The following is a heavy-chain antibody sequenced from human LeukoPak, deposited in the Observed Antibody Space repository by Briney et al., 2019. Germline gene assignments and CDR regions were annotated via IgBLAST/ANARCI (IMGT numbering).Heavy chain of an antibody. V-gene: IGHV3-49*04. J-gene: IGHJ4*02. CDR1: GFTFGDYG. CDR3: SSVGGGWVGKGDY. CDR2: IRSKEYGGTT. D-gene: IGHD4-23*01. Sequence: GGSLRLSCTASGFTFGDYGMAWVRQAPGKGLEWIGFIRSKEYGGTTEYAASVEGRFTISRDESKSIAYLQMNSLKSDDTAVYYCSSVGGGWVGKGDYWGQGIQVTVSS.